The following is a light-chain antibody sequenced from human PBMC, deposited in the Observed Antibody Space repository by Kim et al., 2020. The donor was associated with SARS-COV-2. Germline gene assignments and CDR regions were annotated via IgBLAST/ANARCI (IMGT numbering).Light chain of an antibody. CDR1: NIGGKS. CDR3: QVWDTSSDHVS. CDR2: YDS. Sequence: SYELTQPPSESVAPGETARITCGGNNIGGKSVQWYQQKPGQAPVLVIYYDSDRPSGIPERFSGSNSGNTATLTIGGVEAGDEADYYCQVWDTSSDHVSFGGGTQLTVL. J-gene: IGLJ2*01. V-gene: IGLV3-21*01.